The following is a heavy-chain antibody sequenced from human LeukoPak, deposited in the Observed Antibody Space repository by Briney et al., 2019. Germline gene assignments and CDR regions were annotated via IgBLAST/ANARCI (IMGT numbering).Heavy chain of an antibody. D-gene: IGHD3-22*01. V-gene: IGHV3-74*01. J-gene: IGHJ3*02. CDR1: GFTFSSYW. Sequence: GRSLRLSCAASGFTFSSYWMHWVRQAPGKGLVWVSRINTDGSSTSYADSVKGRFTISRDNAKNTLYLQMNSLRAEDTAVYYCARDLRYDSRNDAFDIWGQGTMVTVSS. CDR2: INTDGSST. CDR3: ARDLRYDSRNDAFDI.